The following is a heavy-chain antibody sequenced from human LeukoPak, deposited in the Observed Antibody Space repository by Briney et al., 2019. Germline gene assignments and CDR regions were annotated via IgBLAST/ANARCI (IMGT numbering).Heavy chain of an antibody. D-gene: IGHD6-13*01. CDR3: ARVRAAAGTAHPLYYGMDV. Sequence: SETLSLTCTVSGGSISGYYWSWIRQPPGKGLEWIGYIYYSGSTNYNPSLKSRVTISVDTSKNQFSLKLSSVTAADTAVYYCARVRAAAGTAHPLYYGMDVWGQGTTVTVSS. J-gene: IGHJ6*02. CDR1: GGSISGYY. CDR2: IYYSGST. V-gene: IGHV4-59*01.